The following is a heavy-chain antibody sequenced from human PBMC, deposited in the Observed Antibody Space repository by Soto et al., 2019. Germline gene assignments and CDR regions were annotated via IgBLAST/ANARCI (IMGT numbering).Heavy chain of an antibody. J-gene: IGHJ4*02. Sequence: GGSLRLSCAASGFTFSNYAMSWVRQAPGKGLEWVSAISGSGGSAYYADSVKGRFTISRDNSKNTLYLQMNSLRAEDTAVYYCAKHTDFWSGYLDYWGQGTLVTVSS. CDR3: AKHTDFWSGYLDY. CDR1: GFTFSNYA. CDR2: ISGSGGSA. D-gene: IGHD3-3*01. V-gene: IGHV3-23*01.